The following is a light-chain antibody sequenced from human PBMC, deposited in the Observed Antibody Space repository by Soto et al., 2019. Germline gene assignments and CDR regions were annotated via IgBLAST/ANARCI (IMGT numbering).Light chain of an antibody. J-gene: IGLJ3*02. Sequence: QSVLTQPPSVSGAPGQRVTISCTGSSSNIGAGYDVHWYQQLPGTAPKLLMYGNSNRPSGVPDRFSGSKSGTSASLAITGLQAEDDADYYCQSYDNSLSGSWVFGGGTKLTVL. CDR2: GNS. V-gene: IGLV1-40*01. CDR1: SSNIGAGYD. CDR3: QSYDNSLSGSWV.